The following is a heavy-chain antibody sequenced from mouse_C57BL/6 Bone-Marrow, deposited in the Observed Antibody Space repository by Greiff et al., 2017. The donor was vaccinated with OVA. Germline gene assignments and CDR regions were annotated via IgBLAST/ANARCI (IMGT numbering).Heavy chain of an antibody. CDR1: GYTFTRYG. CDR3: ARSGDYHWYFDV. Sequence: QVQLQQSGAELARPGASVKLSCKASGYTFTRYGISWVKQRTGQGLEWIGEIYPRSGTTYYNEKFKGKATLTADKSSSTAYMELRSLTSEDSAVYFWARSGDYHWYFDVWGTGTTGTVSS. V-gene: IGHV1-81*01. D-gene: IGHD2-4*01. J-gene: IGHJ1*03. CDR2: IYPRSGTT.